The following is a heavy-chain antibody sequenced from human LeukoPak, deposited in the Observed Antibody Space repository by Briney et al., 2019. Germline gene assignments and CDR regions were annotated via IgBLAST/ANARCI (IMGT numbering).Heavy chain of an antibody. V-gene: IGHV3-66*01. CDR1: GFTLSSNY. CDR3: ARDRAAGYANAFDI. CDR2: IYSGGST. D-gene: IGHD6-25*01. Sequence: GGSLRLSCAASGFTLSSNYMNWVRQAPGKGLEWVSVIYSGGSTYYADSVKGRFTISRDNSKNTLYLQMNSLRAEDTAVYYCARDRAAGYANAFDIWGQGTMVTVSS. J-gene: IGHJ3*02.